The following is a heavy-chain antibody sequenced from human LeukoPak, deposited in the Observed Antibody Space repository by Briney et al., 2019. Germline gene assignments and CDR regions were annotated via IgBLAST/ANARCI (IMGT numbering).Heavy chain of an antibody. CDR3: AKGAVGYCSGGSCAFDY. D-gene: IGHD2-15*01. CDR1: GFTFDDYA. J-gene: IGHJ4*02. Sequence: PGGSLRLSCAASGFTFDDYAMHWVRQAPGKGLEWVSGICWNSGSIGYADSVKGRFTISRDNAKNSLYLQMNSLRAEDMALYYCAKGAVGYCSGGSCAFDYWGQGTLVTVSS. V-gene: IGHV3-9*03. CDR2: ICWNSGSI.